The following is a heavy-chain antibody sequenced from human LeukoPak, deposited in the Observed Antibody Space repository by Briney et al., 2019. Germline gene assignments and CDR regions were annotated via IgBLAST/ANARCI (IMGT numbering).Heavy chain of an antibody. CDR3: ARLYIAARKNFDY. J-gene: IGHJ4*02. CDR1: GGSFSGYY. V-gene: IGHV4-34*01. CDR2: INHSGST. Sequence: PSETLSLTCAVYGGSFSGYYWSWIRQPPGKGLEWIGEINHSGSTNYNPSHKSRVTISVDTSKNQFSLKLSSVTAADTAVYYCARLYIAARKNFDYWGQGTLVTVSS. D-gene: IGHD6-6*01.